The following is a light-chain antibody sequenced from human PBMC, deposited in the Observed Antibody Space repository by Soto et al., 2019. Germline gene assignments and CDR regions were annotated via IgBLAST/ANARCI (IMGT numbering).Light chain of an antibody. CDR1: SSDVGGYNY. Sequence: QSALTQPASVSGSPGQSITISCTGTSSDVGGYNYVSWYQQHPGRAPKLMIYDVSYRPSGVSNRFSGSKSGNTASLTISGLQPDDEDDYYCCSFTSSNTQVFGGGTKLTVL. CDR2: DVS. V-gene: IGLV2-14*01. CDR3: CSFTSSNTQV. J-gene: IGLJ2*01.